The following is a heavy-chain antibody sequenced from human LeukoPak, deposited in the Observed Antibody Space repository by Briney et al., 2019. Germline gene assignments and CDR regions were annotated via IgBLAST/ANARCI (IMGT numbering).Heavy chain of an antibody. J-gene: IGHJ4*02. Sequence: GGSLRLSCAASGFTFSSHWMHWVRQAPGKGLVWVSRINSDGSSTSYADSVKGRFTISRDSSKNTLYLQMNSLRAEDTAVYYCAIGSYCSGGSCYPLFDYWGRGTLVTVSS. CDR1: GFTFSSHW. CDR3: AIGSYCSGGSCYPLFDY. CDR2: INSDGSST. V-gene: IGHV3-74*01. D-gene: IGHD2-15*01.